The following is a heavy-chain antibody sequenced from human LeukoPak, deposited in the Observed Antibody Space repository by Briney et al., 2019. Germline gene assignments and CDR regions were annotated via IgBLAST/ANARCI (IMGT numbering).Heavy chain of an antibody. Sequence: GGSLRLSCAASGFIFSSYDMYWVRQAPGKGLEWVAVISDDGNNKQYADSVKGRFTISRDNSKNTLYLQMNSLRADDTAVYHCAKDGLMRFFDYWGQGTLVTVSS. CDR1: GFIFSSYD. J-gene: IGHJ4*02. CDR3: AKDGLMRFFDY. CDR2: ISDDGNNK. V-gene: IGHV3-30*18. D-gene: IGHD2-8*01.